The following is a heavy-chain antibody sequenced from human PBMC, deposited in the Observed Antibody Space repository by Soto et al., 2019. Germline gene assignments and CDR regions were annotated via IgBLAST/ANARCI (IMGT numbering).Heavy chain of an antibody. CDR3: AKGGRQWLVTSDFNC. CDR1: GFTFSDYA. Sequence: VQLVESGGGVVQPGRSLRLSCAASGFTFSDYAMHWVRQAPGKGLEWVAVGSHDGRNTHYADSVKGRFTISRDSSKNTVSLEMTSLRAEDTAVYCCAKGGRQWLVTSDFNCWGQGAVVSVSS. V-gene: IGHV3-30*18. J-gene: IGHJ4*02. D-gene: IGHD6-19*01. CDR2: GSHDGRNT.